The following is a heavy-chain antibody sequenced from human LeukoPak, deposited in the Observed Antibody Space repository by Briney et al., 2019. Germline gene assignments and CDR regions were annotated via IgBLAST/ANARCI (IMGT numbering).Heavy chain of an antibody. J-gene: IGHJ5*02. D-gene: IGHD3-10*01. V-gene: IGHV1-69*01. Sequence: VKVSCKASGGTFRSYVISWVRQAPGQGLEWMGGIIPIFGTANYAQKFQGRVTITADESTSTAYMELSSLRSEDTAVYYCARALHYYGSGSYYNVGNWFDPWGQGTLVTVSS. CDR3: ARALHYYGSGSYYNVGNWFDP. CDR1: GGTFRSYV. CDR2: IIPIFGTA.